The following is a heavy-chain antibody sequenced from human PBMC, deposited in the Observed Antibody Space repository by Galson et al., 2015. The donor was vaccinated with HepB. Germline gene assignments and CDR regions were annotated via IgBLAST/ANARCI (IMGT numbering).Heavy chain of an antibody. J-gene: IGHJ4*02. CDR1: GDSVSSNSAA. CDR2: TYYRSEWYY. V-gene: IGHV6-1*01. CDR3: ARGHKSLGDFDY. D-gene: IGHD3-16*01. Sequence: CAISGDSVSSNSAAWNWIRQSPSRGLEWLGRTYYRSEWYYDYGLSVKGRITINPDTSENQFSLQLTSVTPEDTAVYYCARGHKSLGDFDYWGQGTLVTVSS.